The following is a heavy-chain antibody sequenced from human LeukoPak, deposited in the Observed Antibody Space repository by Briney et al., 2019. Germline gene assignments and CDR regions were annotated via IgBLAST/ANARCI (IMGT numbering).Heavy chain of an antibody. J-gene: IGHJ2*01. CDR1: GYAFTSYA. Sequence: ASVKVSCKASGYAFTSYAMNWVRQAPGQGLEWMGWINTNTGNPTYAQGFTGRFVFSLDTSVSTAYLQISSLKAEDTAVYYCARALGPRKYSSSWNRYFDLWGRGTLVTVSS. D-gene: IGHD6-13*01. CDR2: INTNTGNP. CDR3: ARALGPRKYSSSWNRYFDL. V-gene: IGHV7-4-1*02.